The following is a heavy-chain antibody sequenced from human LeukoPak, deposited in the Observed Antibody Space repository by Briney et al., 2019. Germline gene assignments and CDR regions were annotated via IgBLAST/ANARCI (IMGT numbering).Heavy chain of an antibody. CDR1: GGSISSYY. D-gene: IGHD4-11*01. CDR3: ARLTTVTTPDY. Sequence: SETLSLTCTVSGGSISSYYWSWIRQPPGKGLEWIGYIYYSGSTNYNPSLKSRVTISVDTSKNQFSLKLSSVTAADTAVYYCARLTTVTTPDYWGQGTLVTVSS. V-gene: IGHV4-59*01. CDR2: IYYSGST. J-gene: IGHJ4*02.